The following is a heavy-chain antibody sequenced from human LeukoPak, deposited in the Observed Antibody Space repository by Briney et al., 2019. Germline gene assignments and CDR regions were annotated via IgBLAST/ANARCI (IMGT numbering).Heavy chain of an antibody. V-gene: IGHV3-48*03. J-gene: IGHJ6*04. CDR2: ISSSGSTI. Sequence: GGSLRLSCAASGFTFSSYEMNWVRQAPGKGLERVSYISSSGSTIYYSDSVKGRFTISRDNAKNSLYLQMNSLRAEDTAVYYCAELGIAMIGGVWGKGATVTISS. CDR1: GFTFSSYE. D-gene: IGHD3-10*02. CDR3: AELGIAMIGGV.